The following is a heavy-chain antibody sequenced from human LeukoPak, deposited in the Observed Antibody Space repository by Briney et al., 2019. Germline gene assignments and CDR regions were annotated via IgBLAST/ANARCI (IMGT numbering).Heavy chain of an antibody. J-gene: IGHJ4*02. Sequence: PSETLSLTCSVSGGSMNSYYWSWIRQSPGKGLEWIGYIYYSGSTNYNPSLKSRVTISVDTSRNQFSLKLSSVTAADTAVYYCARHVWLQPFDYWGQGTLVTVSS. CDR3: ARHVWLQPFDY. V-gene: IGHV4-59*08. D-gene: IGHD3-9*01. CDR2: IYYSGST. CDR1: GGSMNSYY.